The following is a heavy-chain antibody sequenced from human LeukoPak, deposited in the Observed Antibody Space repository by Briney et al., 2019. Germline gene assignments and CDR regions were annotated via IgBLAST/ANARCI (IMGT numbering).Heavy chain of an antibody. CDR2: ISSSSSTI. D-gene: IGHD2-2*02. V-gene: IGHV3-48*04. J-gene: IGHJ3*02. CDR1: GFTFSSYS. CDR3: AREGYFGHFVVVPAAIRGDAFDI. Sequence: GGSLRLSCAASGFTFSSYSMNWVRQAPGKGLEWVSYISSSSSTIYYADSVKGRFTISRDNAKNSLYLQMNSLRAEDTAVYYCAREGYFGHFVVVPAAIRGDAFDIWGQGTMVTVSS.